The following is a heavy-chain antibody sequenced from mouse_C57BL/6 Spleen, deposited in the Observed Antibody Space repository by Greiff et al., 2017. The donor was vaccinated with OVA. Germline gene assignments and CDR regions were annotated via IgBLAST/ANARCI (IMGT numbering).Heavy chain of an antibody. CDR3: ARRRLTGTDFDY. J-gene: IGHJ2*01. CDR1: GFTFSDYG. D-gene: IGHD4-1*01. Sequence: EVKLMESGGGLVKPGGSLKLSCAASGFTFSDYGMHWVRQAPEKGLEWVAYISSGSSTIYYADTVKGRFTISRDNAKNTLFLQMTSLRSEDTAMYYCARRRLTGTDFDYWGQGTTLTVSS. CDR2: ISSGSSTI. V-gene: IGHV5-17*01.